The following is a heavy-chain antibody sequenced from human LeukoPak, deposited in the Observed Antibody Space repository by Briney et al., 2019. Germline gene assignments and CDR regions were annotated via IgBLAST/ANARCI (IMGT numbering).Heavy chain of an antibody. CDR3: ARAGRYSGYEDY. Sequence: PSETLSLTCAVSGGSISSSSYYWGWIRQPPGKGLEWIGSIYYSGSTYYNPSLKSRVTISVDTSKNQFSLKLSSVTAADTAVYYCARAGRYSGYEDYWGQGTLVTVSS. CDR1: GGSISSSSYY. CDR2: IYYSGST. D-gene: IGHD5-12*01. J-gene: IGHJ4*02. V-gene: IGHV4-39*07.